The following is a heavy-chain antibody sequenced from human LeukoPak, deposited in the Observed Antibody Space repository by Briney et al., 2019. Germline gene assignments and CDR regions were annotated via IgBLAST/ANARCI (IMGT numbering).Heavy chain of an antibody. D-gene: IGHD2-15*01. CDR2: INHSGST. J-gene: IGHJ4*02. V-gene: IGHV4-34*09. Sequence: SETLSLTCAVYGGSFSGYYWSWIRQPPGKGLEWIGEINHSGSTNYNPSLKSRVPISVDTSKNRFSLKLSSVTAADTAVYYCARAIYCSGGSCFSDYWGQGTLVTVSS. CDR1: GGSFSGYY. CDR3: ARAIYCSGGSCFSDY.